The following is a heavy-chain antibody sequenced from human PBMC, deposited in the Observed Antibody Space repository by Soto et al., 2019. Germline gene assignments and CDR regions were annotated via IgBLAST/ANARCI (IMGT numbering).Heavy chain of an antibody. D-gene: IGHD3-10*01. J-gene: IGHJ6*03. V-gene: IGHV4-59*08. CDR3: ARLTSRFPLYYYYMDV. CDR2: IYYSGST. Sequence: PSETLSLTCTVSGGSISSYYWSWIRQPPGKGLEWIGYIYYSGSTNYNPSLKSRVTISVDTSKNQFPLKLSSVTAADTAVYYCARLTSRFPLYYYYMDVWGKGTTVTVSS. CDR1: GGSISSYY.